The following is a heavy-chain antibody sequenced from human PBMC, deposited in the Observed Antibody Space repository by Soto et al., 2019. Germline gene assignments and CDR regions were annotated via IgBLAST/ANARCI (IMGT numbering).Heavy chain of an antibody. CDR3: AIDLATYDFWSAYYTAYYMDV. CDR1: GFTFSSYA. D-gene: IGHD3-3*01. CDR2: ISGSGDNT. J-gene: IGHJ6*03. V-gene: IGHV3-23*01. Sequence: EVQLLESGGGLVQPGGSLRLSCAASGFTFSSYALNWVRQAPGKGLEWVSVISGSGDNTYYADSVKGRFTISRDNSKKTLYLQMNSLRAEDTAVYYCAIDLATYDFWSAYYTAYYMDVWGKGTRVTVSS.